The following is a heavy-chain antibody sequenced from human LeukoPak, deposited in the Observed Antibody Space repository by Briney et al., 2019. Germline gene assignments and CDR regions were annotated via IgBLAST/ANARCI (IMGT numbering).Heavy chain of an antibody. J-gene: IGHJ5*02. CDR1: GGSISSSSYY. CDR2: IYYSGST. Sequence: PSETLSLTCTVSGGSISSSSYYWGWIRQPPGKGLEWIANIYYSGSTYFNPSLKSRVTISIDTSKNQFSLKLTSVTAADTAVYYCARLVPPGWFDPWGQGTLVTVSS. V-gene: IGHV4-39*01. CDR3: ARLVPPGWFDP.